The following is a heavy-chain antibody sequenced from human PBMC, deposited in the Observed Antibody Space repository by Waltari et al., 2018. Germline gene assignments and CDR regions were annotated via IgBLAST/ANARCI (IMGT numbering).Heavy chain of an antibody. Sequence: QVQLVESGGGVVQPGGSLRLSCAASGFTFSSYGMHWVRQAPGKGLEWVAFIRYDGSNKYYADSVKGRFTISRDNSKNTLYLQMNSLRAEDTAVYYCAKEQSSGWSFPHFDYWGQGTLVTVSS. CDR2: IRYDGSNK. J-gene: IGHJ4*02. V-gene: IGHV3-30*02. D-gene: IGHD6-19*01. CDR3: AKEQSSGWSFPHFDY. CDR1: GFTFSSYG.